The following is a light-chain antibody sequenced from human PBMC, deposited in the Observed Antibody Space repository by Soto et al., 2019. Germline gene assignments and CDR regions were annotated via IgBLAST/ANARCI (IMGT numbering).Light chain of an antibody. CDR2: GAS. Sequence: DIVLTQSPGTLSLSPGQRATLSCRASETVRSNFLTWYQQKPGQAPRLLISGASTRATGIPDRCSGSGYATDVSLTISSVQSDDFAIYYCQQYGDSPLLTFGGGTKLEI. V-gene: IGKV3-20*01. CDR3: QQYGDSPLLT. CDR1: ETVRSNF. J-gene: IGKJ4*01.